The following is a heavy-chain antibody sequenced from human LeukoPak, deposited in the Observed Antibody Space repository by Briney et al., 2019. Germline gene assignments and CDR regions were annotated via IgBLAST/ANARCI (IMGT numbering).Heavy chain of an antibody. D-gene: IGHD6-6*01. Sequence: GGSLRLSCAASGFTFSDYYMSWIRQAPGKGLEWVSSISNSGTAIYYADSVKGRFTISRDNAKNSLYLQMNSLGAGDTAVYYCARDGWVAARFVDYWGQGTLVTVSS. CDR2: ISNSGTAI. CDR1: GFTFSDYY. J-gene: IGHJ4*02. V-gene: IGHV3-11*04. CDR3: ARDGWVAARFVDY.